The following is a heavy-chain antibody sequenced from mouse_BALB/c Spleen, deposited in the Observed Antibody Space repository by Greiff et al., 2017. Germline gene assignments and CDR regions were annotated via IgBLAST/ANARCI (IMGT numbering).Heavy chain of an antibody. CDR1: GYTFTSYT. J-gene: IGHJ3*01. V-gene: IGHV1-4*01. CDR3: ARSLTGGAWFAY. D-gene: IGHD4-1*01. CDR2: INPSSGYT. Sequence: VKLVESGAELARPGASVKMSCKASGYTFTSYTMHWVKQRPGQGLEWIGYINPSSGYTNYNQKFKDKATLTADKSSSTAYMQLSSLTSEDSAVYYCARSLTGGAWFAYWGQGTLVTVSA.